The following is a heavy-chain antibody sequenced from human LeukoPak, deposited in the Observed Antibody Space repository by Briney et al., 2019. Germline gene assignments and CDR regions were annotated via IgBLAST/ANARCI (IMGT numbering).Heavy chain of an antibody. CDR1: GGXISSSNC. J-gene: IGHJ5*02. CDR3: ARGGYCSGGSCYPRYNWFDP. CDR2: IYQSGST. V-gene: IGHV4-4*02. D-gene: IGHD2-15*01. Sequence: PSGTLSLTCAVSGGXISSSNCWSWVRQPPGKGLEWIGEIYQSGSTNYNPSLKSRVTISVDKSKNQFSLKLSSVIAADTAVYYCARGGYCSGGSCYPRYNWFDPWGQGTLVTVSS.